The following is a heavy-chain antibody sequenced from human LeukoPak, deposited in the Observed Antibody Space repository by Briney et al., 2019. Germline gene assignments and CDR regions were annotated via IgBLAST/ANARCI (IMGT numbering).Heavy chain of an antibody. V-gene: IGHV3-7*01. Sequence: PGGSLRLSCAASGFTFSSYEMNWVRQAPGKGLEWVANIKRDGSEKHYADSVRGRFTISRDNAENSLYLQMNSLRDEDTAVYYCARDQTAEGVSCGDSWGQGTLVTVSS. J-gene: IGHJ4*02. D-gene: IGHD3-10*01. CDR1: GFTFSSYE. CDR3: ARDQTAEGVSCGDS. CDR2: IKRDGSEK.